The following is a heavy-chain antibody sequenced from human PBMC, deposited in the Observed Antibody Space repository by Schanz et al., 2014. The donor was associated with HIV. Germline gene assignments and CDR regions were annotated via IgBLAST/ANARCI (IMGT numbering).Heavy chain of an antibody. Sequence: QVQLVQSGAEVKKPGASVKVSCKASGYTFTGYYLHWVRQAPGQGLEWMAMIKTSGGTTNYAQKFQGRVTMTRDTSISTAYMDLSRLTSDDTALYYCARHNYRLNFELWGQGTMVTVSS. V-gene: IGHV1-2*02. D-gene: IGHD3-10*01. CDR2: IKTSGGTT. CDR3: ARHNYRLNFEL. J-gene: IGHJ3*01. CDR1: GYTFTGYY.